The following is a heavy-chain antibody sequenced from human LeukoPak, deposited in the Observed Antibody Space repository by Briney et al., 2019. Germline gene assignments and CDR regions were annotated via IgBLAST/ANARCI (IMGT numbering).Heavy chain of an antibody. J-gene: IGHJ6*03. D-gene: IGHD1-1*01. V-gene: IGHV4-59*01. CDR2: VDHTGST. CDR1: DDSITMYY. Sequence: SETLSLTCSVSDDSITMYYWTWIRQPPGKGLEWIGYVDHTGSTNFNPSLNGRASISRDTTNNLFPLRLRSVTAADTAVYFCARGRVSSSTWYSTYYYYFYMDVWGKGTTVTVSS. CDR3: ARGRVSSSTWYSTYYYYFYMDV.